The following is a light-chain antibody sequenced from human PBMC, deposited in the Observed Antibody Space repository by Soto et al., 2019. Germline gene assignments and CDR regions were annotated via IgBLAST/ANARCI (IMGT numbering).Light chain of an antibody. CDR1: QTVSSY. CDR3: QQRMHWPLT. Sequence: EIVLTQSPATLSLAPGERATLSCRASQTVSSYLLWYQQKRGQAPRLLIYDASNRATGIPARFSGSGSGTDFTLTISSLEPEDFAVYYCQQRMHWPLTFGQGTRLEIK. CDR2: DAS. V-gene: IGKV3-11*01. J-gene: IGKJ5*01.